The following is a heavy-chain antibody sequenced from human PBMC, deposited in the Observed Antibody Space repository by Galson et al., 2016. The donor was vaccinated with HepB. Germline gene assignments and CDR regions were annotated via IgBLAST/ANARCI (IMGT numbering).Heavy chain of an antibody. CDR3: AKISVDGYSHGWGGAFDI. V-gene: IGHV4-4*02. J-gene: IGHJ3*02. CDR1: GDSIRSSKW. D-gene: IGHD5-12*01. CDR2: IYYGGST. Sequence: SETLSLTCTVSGDSIRSSKWWSWVRQPPGKGLEWIGEIYYGGSTNYNPSLKSRVTISVDKSNNQFSLKLTSMTAADTAVYYCAKISVDGYSHGWGGAFDIWGQGTVVTVS.